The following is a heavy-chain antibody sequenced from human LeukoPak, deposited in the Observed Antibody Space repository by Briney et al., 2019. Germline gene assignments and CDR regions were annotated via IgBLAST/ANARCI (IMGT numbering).Heavy chain of an antibody. V-gene: IGHV3-66*01. Sequence: GGSLRLSCAASGFTVSSNYMSWVRQAPGKGLEWVSVIYSGGSTYYADSVKGRFTISRDNSKSTLYLQMNSLRAEDTAVYYCARAYSSGWFDPWGQGTLVTVSS. D-gene: IGHD6-19*01. J-gene: IGHJ5*02. CDR3: ARAYSSGWFDP. CDR2: IYSGGST. CDR1: GFTVSSNY.